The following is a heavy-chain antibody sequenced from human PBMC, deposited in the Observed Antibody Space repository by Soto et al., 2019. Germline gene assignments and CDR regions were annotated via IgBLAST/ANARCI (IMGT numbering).Heavy chain of an antibody. J-gene: IGHJ1*01. D-gene: IGHD3-22*01. CDR3: AREDESSGHAGTFYH. CDR2: ISHDGRNQ. Sequence: QVQLVESGGGVVQPGGSLRLSCAASGFSFSSYVMHWVRQVPGKGLEWMAGISHDGRNQHYPDSVRGRFTVSRDNSKNTLYLQMNSLRVEDTALYDCAREDESSGHAGTFYHWGQGTLVTVPS. CDR1: GFSFSSYV. V-gene: IGHV3-30*04.